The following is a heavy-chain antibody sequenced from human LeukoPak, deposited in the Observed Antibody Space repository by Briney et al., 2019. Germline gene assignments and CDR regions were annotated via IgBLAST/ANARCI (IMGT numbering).Heavy chain of an antibody. CDR1: GGTFSSYA. J-gene: IGHJ6*03. D-gene: IGHD2-2*01. CDR3: ARGIVVVPAAIHPEGPYYYYMDV. CDR2: IIPIFGTA. V-gene: IGHV1-69*13. Sequence: SVKVSCKASGGTFSSYAISWVRQAPGQGLEWMGGIIPIFGTANYAQKFQGRVTITADESTSTAYMELSSLRSEDTAVYYCARGIVVVPAAIHPEGPYYYYMDVWGKGTTVTVSS.